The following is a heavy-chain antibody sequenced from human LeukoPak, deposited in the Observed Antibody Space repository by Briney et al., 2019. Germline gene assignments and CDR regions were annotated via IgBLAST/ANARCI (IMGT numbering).Heavy chain of an antibody. Sequence: TPSETLSLTCTVSGVSVSSGSYYWSWIRQPPGKGLEWIGYIYYSGSTNYNPSLKSRVTISVDTSKNQFSLKLSSVTAADTAVYYCARFYTDAFDIWGQGTMVTVSS. CDR1: GVSVSSGSYY. CDR2: IYYSGST. CDR3: ARFYTDAFDI. V-gene: IGHV4-61*01. D-gene: IGHD3-16*01. J-gene: IGHJ3*02.